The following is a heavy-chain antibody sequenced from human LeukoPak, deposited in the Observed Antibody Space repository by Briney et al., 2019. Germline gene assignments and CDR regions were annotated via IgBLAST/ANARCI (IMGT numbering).Heavy chain of an antibody. D-gene: IGHD6-13*01. Sequence: SSETLSLTCTVSGGSISSGGYYWSWIRQHPGKGLEWIGYIYYSGSTHYNPSLKSRVTISVDTSKNQFSLKLSSVTAADTAVYYCARGDGRQQLVLVYWGQGTLVTVSS. CDR1: GGSISSGGYY. CDR2: IYYSGST. J-gene: IGHJ4*02. CDR3: ARGDGRQQLVLVY. V-gene: IGHV4-31*03.